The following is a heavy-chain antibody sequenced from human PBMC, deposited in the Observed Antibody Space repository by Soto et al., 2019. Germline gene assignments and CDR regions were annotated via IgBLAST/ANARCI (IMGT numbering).Heavy chain of an antibody. J-gene: IGHJ5*02. D-gene: IGHD6-19*01. Sequence: PGGSLRLSCAASVFTFSSYAMTWVRQAPGKGLEWVSSITGSGTTTFYADSVKGRFTISRDNSNDTLYLQMSGLRAEDTAVYYCAKDLSSGVLRNWFDPWGQGSLVTVSS. CDR3: AKDLSSGVLRNWFDP. CDR1: VFTFSSYA. CDR2: ITGSGTTT. V-gene: IGHV3-23*01.